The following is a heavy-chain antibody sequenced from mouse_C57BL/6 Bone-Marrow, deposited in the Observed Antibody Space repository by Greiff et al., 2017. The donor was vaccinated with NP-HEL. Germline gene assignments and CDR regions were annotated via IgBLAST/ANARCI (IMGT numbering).Heavy chain of an antibody. CDR3: TTLGGRAY. J-gene: IGHJ3*01. V-gene: IGHV14-4*01. CDR1: GFNIKDDY. Sequence: VQLQQSGAELVRPGASVKLSCTASGFNIKDDYMHWVKQRPEQGLEWIGWIDPENGDTEYASKFQGKATITADTSSNTAYLQLSSLTSEDTAVYYCTTLGGRAYWGQGTLVTVSA. CDR2: IDPENGDT.